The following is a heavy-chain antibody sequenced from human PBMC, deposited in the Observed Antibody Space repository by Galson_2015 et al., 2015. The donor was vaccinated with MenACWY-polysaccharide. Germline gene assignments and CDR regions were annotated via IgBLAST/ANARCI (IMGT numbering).Heavy chain of an antibody. CDR1: GLTFTGSG. V-gene: IGHV3-33*01. D-gene: IGHD6-13*01. CDR3: ARDSGIAGADDY. Sequence: LRLSCAASGLTFTGSGMHWVRRAPGKGLEWVAVVWSDGNNKYYADSVKGRFTISRDNAKNSLYLQMNSLRDDDTAVYYCARDSGIAGADDYWGQGTLVTVSS. J-gene: IGHJ4*02. CDR2: VWSDGNNK.